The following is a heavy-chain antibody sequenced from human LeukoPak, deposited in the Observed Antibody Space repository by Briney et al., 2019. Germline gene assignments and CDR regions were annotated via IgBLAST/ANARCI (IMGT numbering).Heavy chain of an antibody. CDR1: GFTFSSYA. CDR2: ISSSGSTK. D-gene: IGHD6-13*01. V-gene: IGHV3-48*01. Sequence: PGGSLRLSCAASGFTFSSYAMSWVRQAPGKGLEWVSYISSSGSTKYYADSVKGRFTISRDNAKNSLYLQNSLRGEDTAVYYCASGAAVGTSRFDFWGQGTLVTVSS. CDR3: ASGAAVGTSRFDF. J-gene: IGHJ4*02.